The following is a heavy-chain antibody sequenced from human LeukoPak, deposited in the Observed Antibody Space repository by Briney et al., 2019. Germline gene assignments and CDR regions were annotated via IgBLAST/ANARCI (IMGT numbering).Heavy chain of an antibody. CDR3: AKLAYCGGDCSMAYFQH. D-gene: IGHD2-21*02. Sequence: GGSLRLSCAASGFTFTSYSMNWVRQAPGKGLEWISYISSSSSTIYYADSVKGRFTISRDNARNSLYLQMNSLRAEDTAVYYCAKLAYCGGDCSMAYFQHWGQGTLVTVSS. V-gene: IGHV3-48*01. CDR2: ISSSSSTI. CDR1: GFTFTSYS. J-gene: IGHJ1*01.